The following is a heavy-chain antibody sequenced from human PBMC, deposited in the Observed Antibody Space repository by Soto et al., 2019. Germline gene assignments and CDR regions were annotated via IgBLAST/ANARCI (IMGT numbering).Heavy chain of an antibody. CDR1: GGSISTYY. Sequence: SETLSLTCTVSGGSISTYYWSWIRQPPGQGLEWIGYIYYSDNTNYNPSLNNRVTMSLDTSKNQFSLNLRSVTPEDTAVYYCGRYSSGWYIDYWGQGTLVTVSS. V-gene: IGHV4-59*08. CDR3: GRYSSGWYIDY. CDR2: IYYSDNT. D-gene: IGHD6-19*01. J-gene: IGHJ4*02.